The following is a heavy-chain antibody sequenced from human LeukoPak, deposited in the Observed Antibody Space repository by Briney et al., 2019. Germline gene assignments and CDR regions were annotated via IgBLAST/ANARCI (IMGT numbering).Heavy chain of an antibody. CDR2: TYYRSKWYN. Sequence: SQTLSLTCAISGDSVSSNSAAWNWIRQSPSRGLEWLGRTYYRSKWYNDYAVSVKSRITINPDTSKNQFSLKLSSVTAADTAVYYCARGGYSGSYLGTFAYWGQGTLVTVSS. V-gene: IGHV6-1*01. D-gene: IGHD1-26*01. CDR3: ARGGYSGSYLGTFAY. CDR1: GDSVSSNSAA. J-gene: IGHJ4*02.